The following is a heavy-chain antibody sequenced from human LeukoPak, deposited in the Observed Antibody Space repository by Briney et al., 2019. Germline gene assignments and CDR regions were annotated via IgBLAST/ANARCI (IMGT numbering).Heavy chain of an antibody. CDR3: ARLASGSYGPLTPFDY. J-gene: IGHJ4*02. Sequence: GESLKISCKGSGYSFTSYWIGWVRQMPGKGLEWMGIIYPGDSDTRYSPSFQGQVTISVDKPTSTAYLQWSSLKASDTAMYYSARLASGSYGPLTPFDYWGQGTLVTVSS. D-gene: IGHD1-26*01. CDR2: IYPGDSDT. V-gene: IGHV5-51*01. CDR1: GYSFTSYW.